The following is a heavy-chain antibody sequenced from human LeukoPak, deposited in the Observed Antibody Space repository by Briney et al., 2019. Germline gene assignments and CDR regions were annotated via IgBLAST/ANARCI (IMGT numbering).Heavy chain of an antibody. J-gene: IGHJ4*02. Sequence: ASVKVSCKASGYTFTSYGISWVRQAPGQGLEWMGWISAYDGNTNYAQKFQGRVTMTTDTSTSTAHMELRSLRYDDTAVYYCARDGRFAAYEPDYWGQGTLVTVSS. V-gene: IGHV1-18*01. CDR1: GYTFTSYG. D-gene: IGHD1-26*01. CDR2: ISAYDGNT. CDR3: ARDGRFAAYEPDY.